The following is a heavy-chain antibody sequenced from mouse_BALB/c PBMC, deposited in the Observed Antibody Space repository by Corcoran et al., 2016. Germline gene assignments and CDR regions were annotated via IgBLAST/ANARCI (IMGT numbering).Heavy chain of an antibody. CDR1: GFSLSTSGMG. D-gene: IGHD2-10*01. V-gene: IGHV8-12*01. Sequence: QVTLKESGPGILQPSQTLSLTCSFSGFSLSTSGMGVSWIRQPSGKGLEWLAHIYWDDDKRYNPSLKSRLTISKDTSRNQVFLKITSVHTADTATYYCARPPSYGNYPLAMDYWGQGTSVTVSS. CDR3: ARPPSYGNYPLAMDY. CDR2: IYWDDDK. J-gene: IGHJ4*01.